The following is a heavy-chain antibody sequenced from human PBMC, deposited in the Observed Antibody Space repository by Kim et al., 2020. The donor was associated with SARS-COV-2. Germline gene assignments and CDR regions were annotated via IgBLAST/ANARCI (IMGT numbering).Heavy chain of an antibody. D-gene: IGHD5-18*01. J-gene: IGHJ4*02. CDR1: GYSFTVFY. CDR3: XXDDTXGYXVY. V-gene: IGHV1-2*06. CDR2: INPYTGGA. Sequence: ASVKVSCKASGYSFTVFYIHWARQAPGQGLEWMGRINPYTGGANYARKFQGRVXVTSDPSLSTAYXXLSGLTXDDTAVYFCXXDDTXGYXVYWGQGTLVAVSS.